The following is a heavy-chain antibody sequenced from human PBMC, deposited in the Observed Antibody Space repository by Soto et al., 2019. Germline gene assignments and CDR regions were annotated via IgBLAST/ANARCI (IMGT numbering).Heavy chain of an antibody. CDR2: IVPTLLLT. V-gene: IGHV1-69*08. Sequence: QVQLVQSGAEVKKPGSSLKVSCETSGGTSTIYTITWVRQAPGQGLQWMGRIVPTLLLTNYAQDFQGRLTLTADTSTSTAHMELSSLTSEDTAVYYCATEKYGAGRVGVDTWGQGTLVTVSS. D-gene: IGHD1-26*01. J-gene: IGHJ5*02. CDR1: GGTSTIYT. CDR3: ATEKYGAGRVGVDT.